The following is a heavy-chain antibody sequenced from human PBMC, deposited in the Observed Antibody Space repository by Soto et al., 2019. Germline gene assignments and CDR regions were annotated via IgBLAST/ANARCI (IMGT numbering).Heavy chain of an antibody. V-gene: IGHV3-48*02. CDR1: GFTFSNCA. J-gene: IGHJ6*02. CDR3: ARCSRNSCYSYGVDV. CDR2: ISDSGATK. D-gene: IGHD2-15*01. Sequence: GGSLRLSCAASGFTFSNCAMNWVRQTPGKGLEWVSYISDSGATKHYADSVKGRFTISRDNGKDSLYLQMNSLRDEDTAVYFCARCSRNSCYSYGVDVWGQGATVTVSS.